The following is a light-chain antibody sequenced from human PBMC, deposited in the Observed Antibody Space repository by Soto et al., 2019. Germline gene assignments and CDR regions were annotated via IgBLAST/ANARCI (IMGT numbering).Light chain of an antibody. V-gene: IGKV2-30*01. CDR3: RQGTHCPSYT. CDR2: KVS. Sequence: DVVMTQSPLSLPVTLGQPASISCRSSQSLVYSDGNTYLNWFQQRPGQSPRRLIYKVSNRDSGVPERFSGIGSGTDFTLKISRVEAEDVGCYYCRQGTHCPSYTFVQGTKLEIK. CDR1: QSLVYSDGNTY. J-gene: IGKJ2*01.